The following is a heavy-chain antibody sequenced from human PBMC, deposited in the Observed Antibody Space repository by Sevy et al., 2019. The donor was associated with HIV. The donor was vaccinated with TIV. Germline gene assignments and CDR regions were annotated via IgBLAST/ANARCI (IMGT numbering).Heavy chain of an antibody. CDR1: GFTFSDSW. CDR3: ARDRAYSALDY. J-gene: IGHJ4*02. V-gene: IGHV3-7*01. D-gene: IGHD5-18*01. CDR2: INEDGSRL. Sequence: GGSLRLSCVASGFTFSDSWMTWVGQAPGKGLERIAFINEDGSRLGYVDSVRGRFTISRENTKNSLYLQMNSLRAEDTAVYFCARDRAYSALDYWGQGTLVTVSS.